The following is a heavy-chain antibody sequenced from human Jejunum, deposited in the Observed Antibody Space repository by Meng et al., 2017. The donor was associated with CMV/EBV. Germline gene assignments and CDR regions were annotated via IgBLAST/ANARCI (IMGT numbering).Heavy chain of an antibody. CDR2: IKNDGSEK. V-gene: IGHV3-7*01. D-gene: IGHD3-22*01. CDR1: FSYYR. CDR3: ARDMYYVSSGFFGREDY. Sequence: FSYYRMNSRRQAPGKGLEWVANIKNDGSEKYYVNSVKGRFTISRDNAKNSLYLQMNSLRAEDTAVYYCARDMYYVSSGFFGREDYWGQGTLVTVSS. J-gene: IGHJ4*02.